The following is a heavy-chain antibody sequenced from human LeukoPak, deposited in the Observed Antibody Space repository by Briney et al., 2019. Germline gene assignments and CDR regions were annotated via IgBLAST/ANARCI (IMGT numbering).Heavy chain of an antibody. CDR3: ARDLDGSGHMCYFDY. Sequence: ASVKVSCKASGYTFTSYYMHCVRQAPGQGLEWMGIINPSGGSTSYAQKFQGRVTMTRDMSTSTVYMELSSLRSEDTAVYYCARDLDGSGHMCYFDYWGQGTLVTVSS. CDR2: INPSGGST. CDR1: GYTFTSYY. J-gene: IGHJ4*02. D-gene: IGHD6-19*01. V-gene: IGHV1-46*01.